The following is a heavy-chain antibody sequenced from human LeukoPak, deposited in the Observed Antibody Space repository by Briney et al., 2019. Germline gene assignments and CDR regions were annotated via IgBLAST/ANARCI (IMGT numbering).Heavy chain of an antibody. CDR1: GGSISSSSYY. V-gene: IGHV4-39*07. CDR2: INHSGST. Sequence: SETLSLTCTVSGGSISSSSYYSSWIRQPPGKGLEWIGEINHSGSTNYNPSLKSRVTISVDTSKNQFSLKLSSVTAADTAVYYCARRFGGYDSPFYYYYYYYMDVWGKGTTVSISS. D-gene: IGHD5-12*01. CDR3: ARRFGGYDSPFYYYYYYYMDV. J-gene: IGHJ6*03.